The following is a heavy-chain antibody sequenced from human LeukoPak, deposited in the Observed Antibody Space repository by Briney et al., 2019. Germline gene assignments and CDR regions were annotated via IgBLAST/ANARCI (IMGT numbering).Heavy chain of an antibody. V-gene: IGHV3-23*01. CDR3: AKGGGRGDYDLTGRFSTHFDS. CDR2: ISGGATRT. J-gene: IGHJ4*02. CDR1: GFIFQTYD. Sequence: GGSLRLSCAASGFIFQTYDMSWVRQAPGKGPVWVSGISGGATRTYYTDSVTGRFTISRDNSKNTLYLQMNSLRGEDTAVYFCAKGGGRGDYDLTGRFSTHFDSWGQGTPVIVSS. D-gene: IGHD4-17*01.